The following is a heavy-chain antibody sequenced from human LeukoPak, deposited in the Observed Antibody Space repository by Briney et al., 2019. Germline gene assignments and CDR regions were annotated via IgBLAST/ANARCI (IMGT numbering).Heavy chain of an antibody. CDR3: ARFSRGGYPYYYYYYMDV. J-gene: IGHJ6*03. CDR1: GFTFSSYW. V-gene: IGHV3-7*01. Sequence: EGSLRLSCAASGFTFSSYWMSWVRQAPGKGLEWVANIKQDGSEKYYVDSVKGRFTISRDNAKNSLYLQMNSLRAEDTAVYYCARFSRGGYPYYYYYYMDVWGKGTTVTVSS. CDR2: IKQDGSEK. D-gene: IGHD5-18*01.